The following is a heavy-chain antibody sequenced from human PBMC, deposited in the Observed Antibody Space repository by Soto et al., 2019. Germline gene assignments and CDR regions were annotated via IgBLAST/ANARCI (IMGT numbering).Heavy chain of an antibody. D-gene: IGHD3-22*01. V-gene: IGHV1-2*02. J-gene: IGHJ4*02. CDR3: ARVGYYDSSGSYGY. Sequence: ASVKVSCQASGYTFTGYYMHWVRQGPGQGLEWMGWVNPNSGGTNYAQKFQGRVTMTRDTSISTAYMELSRLRADDTAVYYCARVGYYDSSGSYGYWGQGTLVTVSS. CDR2: VNPNSGGT. CDR1: GYTFTGYY.